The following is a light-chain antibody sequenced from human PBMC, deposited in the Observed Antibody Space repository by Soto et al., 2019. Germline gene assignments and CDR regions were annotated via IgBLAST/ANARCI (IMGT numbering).Light chain of an antibody. CDR1: TGAVSSDHW. V-gene: IGLV7-46*01. J-gene: IGLJ3*02. CDR3: LLSYSGAWV. CDR2: DIS. Sequence: QAVVTQEPSLTVSPGGTVTLTCASSTGAVSSDHWPYWFQQKPGQAPRTLIYDISSNHSWTPARFSGSLLGGKAALSLSGAQPEDESDYFCLLSYSGAWVFGGGTMLTVL.